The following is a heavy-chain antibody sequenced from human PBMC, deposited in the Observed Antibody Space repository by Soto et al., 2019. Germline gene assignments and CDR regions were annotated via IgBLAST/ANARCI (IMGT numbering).Heavy chain of an antibody. CDR1: GYTFTSYG. CDR3: ASVTDCSGGSCYPGNWFDP. CDR2: ISAYNGNT. V-gene: IGHV1-18*01. Sequence: ASVKVSGKASGYTFTSYGISWVRQAPGQGLEWMGWISAYNGNTNYAQKLQGRVTMTTDTSTSTAYMELRSLRSDDTAVYYCASVTDCSGGSCYPGNWFDPWGQGTLVTVSS. J-gene: IGHJ5*02. D-gene: IGHD2-15*01.